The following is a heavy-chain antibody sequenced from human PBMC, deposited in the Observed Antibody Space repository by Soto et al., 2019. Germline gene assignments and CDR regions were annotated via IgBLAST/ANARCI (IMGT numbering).Heavy chain of an antibody. Sequence: QVQLVESGGGVVQPGRSLRLSCAASGFTFSSYGMHWVRQAPGKGLEWVAVIWYDGSNKYYADSVKGRFTIARDNSKNTLYLQMSSLRVEDTAVYYCARDRGGSYWRGGYFDYWGQGTLVTVSS. CDR2: IWYDGSNK. CDR3: ARDRGGSYWRGGYFDY. J-gene: IGHJ4*02. D-gene: IGHD1-26*01. CDR1: GFTFSSYG. V-gene: IGHV3-33*01.